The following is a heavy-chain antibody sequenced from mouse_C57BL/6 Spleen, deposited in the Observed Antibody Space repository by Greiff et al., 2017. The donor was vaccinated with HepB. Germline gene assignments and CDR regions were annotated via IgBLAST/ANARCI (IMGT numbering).Heavy chain of an antibody. CDR3: AGDGYYERDYAMDY. V-gene: IGHV1-80*01. Sequence: QVQLQQSGAELVKPGASVKISCKASGYAFSSYWMNWVKQRPGKGLEWIGQIYPGDGDTNYNGKFKGKATLTADKSSSTAYMQLSSLTSEDSAVYFCAGDGYYERDYAMDYWGQGTSVTVSS. CDR2: IYPGDGDT. D-gene: IGHD2-3*01. CDR1: GYAFSSYW. J-gene: IGHJ4*01.